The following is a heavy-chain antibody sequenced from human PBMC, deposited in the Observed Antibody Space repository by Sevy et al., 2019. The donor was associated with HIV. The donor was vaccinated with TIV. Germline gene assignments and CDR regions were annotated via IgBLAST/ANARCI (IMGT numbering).Heavy chain of an antibody. CDR3: ARAPPEGEWFDP. CDR2: ITRSSNYI. J-gene: IGHJ5*02. CDR1: GFTFSSYS. Sequence: GGSLRLSCAASGFTFSSYSMNWVRQAPGEGLEWVSSITRSSNYIYHADSVKGRFTISRDNAKNSLYLQMNSLRAEDTAVYYCARAPPEGEWFDPWGQGTLVTVSS. V-gene: IGHV3-21*01.